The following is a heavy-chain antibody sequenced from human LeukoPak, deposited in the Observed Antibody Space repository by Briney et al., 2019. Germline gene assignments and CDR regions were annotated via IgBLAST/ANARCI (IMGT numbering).Heavy chain of an antibody. V-gene: IGHV3-23*01. CDR3: AKRGYSYGTFDY. D-gene: IGHD5-18*01. CDR2: ISGSGGST. CDR1: GFTFSSYA. J-gene: IGHJ4*02. Sequence: GGSLRLSCAASGFTFSSYAMSWVRQAPGEGLEWVSAISGSGGSTYYADSVKGRFTISRDNSKNTLYLQMNSLRAEDTAVYYCAKRGYSYGTFDYWGQGTLVTVSS.